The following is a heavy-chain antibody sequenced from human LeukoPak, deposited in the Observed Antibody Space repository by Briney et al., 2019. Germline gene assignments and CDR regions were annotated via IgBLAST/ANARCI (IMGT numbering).Heavy chain of an antibody. CDR2: ISAYNGNT. CDR3: ARTIAAHSPTDAFDI. V-gene: IGHV1-18*01. D-gene: IGHD6-6*01. CDR1: GYTFTSYG. J-gene: IGHJ3*02. Sequence: ASVKVSCKASGYTFTSYGISWVRQAPGQGLEWMGWISAYNGNTNYAQKLQGRVTMTTDTSTSTAYMELRSLRSDDTAVYYCARTIAAHSPTDAFDIWGQGTMVTVSS.